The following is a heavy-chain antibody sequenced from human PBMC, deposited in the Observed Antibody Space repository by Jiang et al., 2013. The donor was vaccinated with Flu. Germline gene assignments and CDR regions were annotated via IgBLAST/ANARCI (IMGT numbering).Heavy chain of an antibody. Sequence: WVSAISGSGGSTYYADSVKGRFTISRDNSKNTLYLQMNSLRAEDTAVYYCAKVAFRGTVVTPFDYWGQGTLVTVSS. CDR2: ISGSGGST. J-gene: IGHJ4*02. CDR3: AKVAFRGTVVTPFDY. V-gene: IGHV3-23*01. D-gene: IGHD4-23*01.